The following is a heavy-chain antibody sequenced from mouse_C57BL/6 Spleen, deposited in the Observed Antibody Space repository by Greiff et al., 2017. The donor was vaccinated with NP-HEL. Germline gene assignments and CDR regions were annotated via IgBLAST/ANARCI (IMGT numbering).Heavy chain of an antibody. J-gene: IGHJ1*03. V-gene: IGHV7-3*01. CDR1: GFTFTAYY. D-gene: IGHD1-2*01. CDR3: ASLYGDWYFDV. Sequence: EVHLVASGGGLVQPGGSLSLSCAASGFTFTAYYMSWVRQPPGKALEWLGFISNKANGYTTEYSASVKGRFTISRDNSQSILYLQMNALRAEDSATYYCASLYGDWYFDVWGTGTTVTVSS. CDR2: ISNKANGYTT.